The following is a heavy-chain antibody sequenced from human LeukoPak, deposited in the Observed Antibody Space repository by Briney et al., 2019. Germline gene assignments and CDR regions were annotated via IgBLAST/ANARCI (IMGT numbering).Heavy chain of an antibody. D-gene: IGHD5-24*01. V-gene: IGHV4-59*01. CDR2: IYYSGST. J-gene: IGHJ3*02. Sequence: SETLSLTCTVSGGSISSYYWSWIRQPPGKGLEWIGYIYYSGSTNYNPSLKSRVTISVDTSKNQFSLKLSSVTAADTAVYYCANFRDGYNSLSGAFDIWGQGTMVTVSS. CDR1: GGSISSYY. CDR3: ANFRDGYNSLSGAFDI.